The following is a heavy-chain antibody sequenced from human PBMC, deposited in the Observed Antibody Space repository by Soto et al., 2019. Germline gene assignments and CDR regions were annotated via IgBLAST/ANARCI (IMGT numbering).Heavy chain of an antibody. CDR1: GGSISSYY. V-gene: IGHV4-59*01. CDR3: ARGVKLRYFDRVGWFDP. D-gene: IGHD3-9*01. J-gene: IGHJ5*02. Sequence: QVQLQESGPGLVKPSETLSLTCTVSGGSISSYYWSWIRQPPGKGLEWIGYIYYSGSTNYNPSLKSRVTISVDTSKSQFSLKLSSVTAADTAVYYCARGVKLRYFDRVGWFDPWGQGTLVTVSS. CDR2: IYYSGST.